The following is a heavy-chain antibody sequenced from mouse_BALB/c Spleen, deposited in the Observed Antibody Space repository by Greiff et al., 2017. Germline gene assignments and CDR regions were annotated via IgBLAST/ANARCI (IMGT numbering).Heavy chain of an antibody. Sequence: EVNVVESGGGLVQPGGSRKLSCAASGFTFSSFGMHWVRQAPEKGLEWVAYISSGSSTIYYADTVKGRFTISRDNPKNTLFLQMTSLRSEDTAMYYCARGTGYWGQGTSVTVSS. CDR3: ARGTGY. CDR1: GFTFSSFG. CDR2: ISSGSSTI. J-gene: IGHJ4*01. V-gene: IGHV5-17*02.